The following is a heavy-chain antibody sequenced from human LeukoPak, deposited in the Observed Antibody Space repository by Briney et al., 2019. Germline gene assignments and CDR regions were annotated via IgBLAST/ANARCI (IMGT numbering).Heavy chain of an antibody. J-gene: IGHJ4*01. CDR2: IKSKTDGGTA. CDR3: TTYGSGRNLPYY. CDR1: GFTFSNAW. D-gene: IGHD3-10*01. Sequence: PGGSLRLSCAASGFTFSNAWMSWVRQAPGKGLEWVGRIKSKTDGGTADYAAAVKDRFTITRDDSKNTLYLQMNSLKTEDTAVYYCTTYGSGRNLPYYWGQGTLVTVSS. V-gene: IGHV3-15*01.